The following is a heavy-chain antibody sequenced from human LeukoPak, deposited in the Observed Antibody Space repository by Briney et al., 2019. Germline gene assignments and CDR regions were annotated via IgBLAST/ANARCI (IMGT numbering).Heavy chain of an antibody. V-gene: IGHV4-31*02. J-gene: IGHJ4*02. Sequence: SWVRQHPGKGLEWIGYIYYSGSTYYNPSLKSRVTISVDTSKNQFSLKLSSVTAADTAVYYCARVRALGYFDYWGQGTLVTVSS. CDR2: IYYSGST. CDR3: ARVRALGYFDY.